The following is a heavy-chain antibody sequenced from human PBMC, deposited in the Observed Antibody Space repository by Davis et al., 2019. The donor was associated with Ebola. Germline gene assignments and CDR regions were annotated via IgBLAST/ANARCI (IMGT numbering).Heavy chain of an antibody. CDR3: AKVRSYANSGYSDDFYFDL. CDR2: IYSGGSA. Sequence: GGSLRLSCAASGFLVSNNYINWVRQVPGKGMEWVAAIYSGGSAHYRDSVKGRFIISRDNSKNTVYLQMNSLIADDTAMFYCAKVRSYANSGYSDDFYFDLWGRGTLVTVSS. J-gene: IGHJ2*01. CDR1: GFLVSNNY. V-gene: IGHV3-66*01. D-gene: IGHD3-22*01.